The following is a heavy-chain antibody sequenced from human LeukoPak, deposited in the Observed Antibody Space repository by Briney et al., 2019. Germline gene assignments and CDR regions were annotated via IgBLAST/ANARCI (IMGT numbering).Heavy chain of an antibody. V-gene: IGHV3-53*01. Sequence: PGGSLRLSCAAAGFTVSSNYMSWVRQAPGKGLEWVSVIYSGGSTYYADSVKGRFTISRDNSKNTLYLQMNSLRAEDTAVYYCAKERQYSSIWPAATYFDYWRQGTLVTVSS. CDR2: IYSGGST. J-gene: IGHJ4*02. CDR1: GFTVSSNY. D-gene: IGHD6-13*01. CDR3: AKERQYSSIWPAATYFDY.